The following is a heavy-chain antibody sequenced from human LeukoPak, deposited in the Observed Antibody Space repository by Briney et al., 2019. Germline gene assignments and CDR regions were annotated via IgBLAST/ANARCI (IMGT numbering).Heavy chain of an antibody. CDR2: INHSGST. Sequence: GSLRLSCAASGFTFSSYAMSWIRQPPGKGLEWIGEINHSGSTNYNPSLKSRVTISVDTSKNQFSLKLSSVTAADTAVYYCARGHASGTAGYNWFDPWGQGTLVTVSS. V-gene: IGHV4-34*01. D-gene: IGHD1-1*01. CDR3: ARGHASGTAGYNWFDP. CDR1: GFTFSSYA. J-gene: IGHJ5*02.